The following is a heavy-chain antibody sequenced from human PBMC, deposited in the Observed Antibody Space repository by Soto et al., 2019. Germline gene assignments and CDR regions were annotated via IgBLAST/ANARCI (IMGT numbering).Heavy chain of an antibody. CDR1: GGSFSGYY. D-gene: IGHD3-10*01. V-gene: IGHV4-34*01. J-gene: IGHJ3*02. Sequence: PSETLSLTCAVYGGSFSGYYWSWIRQPPGKGLEWIGEINHSGSTNYNPSLKSRVTISVDTSKNQFSLKLSSVTAADTAVYYCAQKTMVVWFGELSSDAFDIWGQGTMVTVSS. CDR2: INHSGST. CDR3: AQKTMVVWFGELSSDAFDI.